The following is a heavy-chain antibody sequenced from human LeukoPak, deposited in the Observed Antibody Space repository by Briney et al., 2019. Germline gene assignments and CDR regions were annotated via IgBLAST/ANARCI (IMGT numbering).Heavy chain of an antibody. CDR1: GGTFNNYA. J-gene: IGHJ4*02. V-gene: IGHV1-69*05. Sequence: SVKVSCKTSGGTFNNYAISWVRQAPGQGLEWMGGIIPIFGTANYAQKFQGGVTITTDESTSTAYMELSSLRSEDTAVYYCAREQYRRSAMVRYFDYWGQGTLVTVSS. CDR3: AREQYRRSAMVRYFDY. D-gene: IGHD5-18*01. CDR2: IIPIFGTA.